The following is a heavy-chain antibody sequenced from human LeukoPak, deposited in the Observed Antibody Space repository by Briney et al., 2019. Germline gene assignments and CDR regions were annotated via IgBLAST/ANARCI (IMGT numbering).Heavy chain of an antibody. Sequence: SETLSLTCTVSGGSISSYYWGWIRQPPGKGLEWIGSIYYSGSTYYNPSLKSRVTISVDTSKNQFSLKLSSVTAADTAVYYCARGPVVAATLSWFDPWGQGTLVTVSS. J-gene: IGHJ5*02. CDR1: GGSISSYY. CDR2: IYYSGST. CDR3: ARGPVVAATLSWFDP. D-gene: IGHD2-15*01. V-gene: IGHV4-39*07.